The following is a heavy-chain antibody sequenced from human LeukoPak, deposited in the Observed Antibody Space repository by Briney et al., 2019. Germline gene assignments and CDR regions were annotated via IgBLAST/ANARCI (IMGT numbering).Heavy chain of an antibody. CDR3: ARADYDSRNYYYYMDV. Sequence: PSETLSLTCNVSGVSISSSSYYWGWIRQPPGKGLEWIGSIYSSGSTYYNSSLKSRVTISIDTSKNQVSLKMSSVTAADTAVYYCARADYDSRNYYYYMDVWGKGTTVTVSS. J-gene: IGHJ6*03. V-gene: IGHV4-39*01. CDR1: GVSISSSSYY. CDR2: IYSSGST. D-gene: IGHD5-12*01.